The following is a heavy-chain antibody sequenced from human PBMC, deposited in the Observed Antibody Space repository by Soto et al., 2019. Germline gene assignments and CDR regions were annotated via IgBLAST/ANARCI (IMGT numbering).Heavy chain of an antibody. J-gene: IGHJ5*02. CDR1: GFSLSTSGVG. D-gene: IGHD3-3*01. V-gene: IGHV2-5*02. CDR2: IYWDDDK. Sequence: QITLKESGPTLVKPTQTLTLTCTFSGFSLSTSGVGVGWIRQPPGKALEWLALIYWDDDKRYSPSLKSRLTNPKDPPKNQVSLKIPTRALGKKPPYSWAPSFFAGLSGRGWSAPGGRGPLAPVSS. CDR3: APSFFAGLSGRGWSAP.